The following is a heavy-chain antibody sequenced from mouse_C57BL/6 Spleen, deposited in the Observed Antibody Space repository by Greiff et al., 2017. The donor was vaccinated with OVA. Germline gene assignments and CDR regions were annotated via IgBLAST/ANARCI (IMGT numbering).Heavy chain of an antibody. CDR1: GYAFSSSW. CDR2: IYPGDGDT. V-gene: IGHV1-82*01. D-gene: IGHD2-4*01. J-gene: IGHJ1*03. Sequence: QVQLQQSGPELVKPGASVKISCKASGYAFSSSWMNWVKQRPGKGLEWIGRIYPGDGDTNYNGKFTGKATLTADKSSSTAYMQLSNLTSEDSAVYFCARDGGLRRSYWYFDVWGTGTTVTVSS. CDR3: ARDGGLRRSYWYFDV.